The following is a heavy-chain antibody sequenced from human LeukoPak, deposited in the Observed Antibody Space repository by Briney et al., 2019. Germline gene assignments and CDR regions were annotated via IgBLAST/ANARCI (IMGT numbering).Heavy chain of an antibody. V-gene: IGHV4-4*07. Sequence: SETLSLTCTVSGGSINGYYWSWIRQPAGKGLEWIGRIYNSESINYNPSLKSRVTMSIDTSRNQFSLKLNSVTAADTAVYYCARDRSSSYTRDWFDPWGQGALVTVSS. CDR2: IYNSESI. D-gene: IGHD6-13*01. CDR3: ARDRSSSYTRDWFDP. J-gene: IGHJ5*02. CDR1: GGSINGYY.